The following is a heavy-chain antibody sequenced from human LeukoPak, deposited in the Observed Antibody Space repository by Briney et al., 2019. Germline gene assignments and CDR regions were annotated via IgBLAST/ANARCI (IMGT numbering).Heavy chain of an antibody. D-gene: IGHD2-2*01. Sequence: GRSLRLSCAASGFTFSSYGMHWVPQAPGKGLEWVTVIWYDGSNKYYADSVKGRFTISRDNSKNTLYLQMNSLRAEDTAVYYCSKDSGLVPAAPSPLDYWGEGTLVTVSS. CDR2: IWYDGSNK. CDR3: SKDSGLVPAAPSPLDY. J-gene: IGHJ4*02. V-gene: IGHV3-33*06. CDR1: GFTFSSYG.